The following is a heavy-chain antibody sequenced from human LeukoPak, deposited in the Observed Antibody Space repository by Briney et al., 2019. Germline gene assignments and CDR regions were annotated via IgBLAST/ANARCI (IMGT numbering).Heavy chain of an antibody. CDR3: ARVQSEITMVRGVIKYYYYGMDV. V-gene: IGHV3-21*01. CDR2: ISSSSSYI. CDR1: GFTFSSYR. J-gene: IGHJ6*04. Sequence: GGSLRLSCAASGFTFSSYRMKWVRQAPGKGLEWVSSISSSSSYIYYAYSVKGRYTIARDNAKNSLYLQMNSLRAEDTDVYYCARVQSEITMVRGVIKYYYYGMDVWGKGTTVTVSS. D-gene: IGHD3-10*01.